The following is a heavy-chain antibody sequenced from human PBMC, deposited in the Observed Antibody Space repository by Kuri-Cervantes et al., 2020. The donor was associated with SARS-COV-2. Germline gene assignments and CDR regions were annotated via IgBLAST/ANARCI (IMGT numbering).Heavy chain of an antibody. CDR2: IDYSGGT. V-gene: IGHV4-39*01. CDR3: ARRKYAGYMDV. CDR1: GGSIISSTFY. J-gene: IGHJ6*03. D-gene: IGHD2-2*01. Sequence: SETLSLTCTVSGGSIISSTFYWGWIRQPPVKGLEWIGSIDYSGGTYYNPSLKSRVTISVDTSKNQFSLKLSSVTAADTAVYYCARRKYAGYMDVWGKGTTVTVSS.